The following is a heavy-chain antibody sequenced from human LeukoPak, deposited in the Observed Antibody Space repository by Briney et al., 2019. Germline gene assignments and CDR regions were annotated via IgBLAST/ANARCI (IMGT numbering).Heavy chain of an antibody. Sequence: PSETLSLTCTVSGGSISSGYYWGWIRPPPGKGLEWIGSIYYNGNTNNKPSLKSRVTISVDTSKNQFSLKLTSVTAADTAVYYCARGATRFSSGWASFDPWGQGALVTVSS. CDR2: IYYNGNT. J-gene: IGHJ5*02. V-gene: IGHV4-38-2*02. D-gene: IGHD6-25*01. CDR3: ARGATRFSSGWASFDP. CDR1: GGSISSGYY.